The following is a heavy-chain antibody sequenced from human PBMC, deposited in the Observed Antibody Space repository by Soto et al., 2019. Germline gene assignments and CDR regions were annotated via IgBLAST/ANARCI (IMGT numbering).Heavy chain of an antibody. V-gene: IGHV3-30*03. CDR1: GFTFSSYG. CDR3: AIGQYGYWREYRRYMDV. J-gene: IGHJ6*03. Sequence: PGGSLRLSCAASGFTFSSYGMHWVRQAPGKGLEWVAVISYDGSNKYYADSVKGRFTISRDNSKNTLYLQMNSLRAEDTAVYYCAIGQYGYWREYRRYMDVWGKGTTVTVSS. D-gene: IGHD5-18*01. CDR2: ISYDGSNK.